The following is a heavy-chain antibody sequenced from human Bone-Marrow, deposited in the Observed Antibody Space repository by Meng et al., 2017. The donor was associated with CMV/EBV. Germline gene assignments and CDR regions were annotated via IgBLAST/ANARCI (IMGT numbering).Heavy chain of an antibody. D-gene: IGHD2-2*01. CDR1: GFTFSSYA. V-gene: IGHV3-30*02. J-gene: IGHJ5*02. CDR2: IRYDGSNK. Sequence: GESLKISCAASGFTFSSYAMHWVRQAPGKGLEWVAFIRYDGSNKYYADSAKGRFTISRDNSKNTLYLQMNSLRAEDTAVYYCAKDLRGYCSSTSCYGGFDPWGQGTLVTVSS. CDR3: AKDLRGYCSSTSCYGGFDP.